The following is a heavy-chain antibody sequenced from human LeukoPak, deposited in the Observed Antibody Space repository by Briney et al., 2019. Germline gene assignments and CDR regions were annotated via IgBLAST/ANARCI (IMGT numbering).Heavy chain of an antibody. V-gene: IGHV3-7*01. Sequence: GGSLRPSCAASGFPFSSYWMSWVRQAPGKGLEWVANIKQDGGEMFYVDSVKGRFTISRDNAKNSLYLQMNSLRAEDTAVYYCAREDHANYNYWGQGTLVTVSS. CDR2: IKQDGGEM. CDR1: GFPFSSYW. CDR3: AREDHANYNY. J-gene: IGHJ4*02. D-gene: IGHD4/OR15-4a*01.